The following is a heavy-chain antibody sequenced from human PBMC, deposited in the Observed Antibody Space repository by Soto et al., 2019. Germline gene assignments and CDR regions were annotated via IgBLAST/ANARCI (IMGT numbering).Heavy chain of an antibody. V-gene: IGHV3-23*01. CDR3: ANSVSRGWYAGTSGY. CDR1: GFTFSSYA. J-gene: IGHJ4*02. Sequence: EVQLLESGGGLVQPGGSLRLSCAASGFTFSSYAMSWVRQAPGKGLGGVSAIGGSGGSPYYADAVKGRFTISRDNSKNTLYLQMNSLRAEDTAVYYCANSVSRGWYAGTSGYWGQGTLVTVSS. CDR2: IGGSGGSP. D-gene: IGHD6-19*01.